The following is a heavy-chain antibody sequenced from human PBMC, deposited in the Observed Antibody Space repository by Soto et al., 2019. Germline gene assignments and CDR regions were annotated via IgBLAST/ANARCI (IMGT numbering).Heavy chain of an antibody. D-gene: IGHD3-10*01. J-gene: IGHJ1*01. CDR1: GFTFSNYW. Sequence: LRLSCGVSGFTFSNYWMSWVRQAPGKGLEWVANIKQDGSEKYYVDSVKGRFTISRDNAKNSLYLQMNSLGAEDTAVYFCASGLWTFQHWGQGTLVTVSS. V-gene: IGHV3-7*01. CDR2: IKQDGSEK. CDR3: ASGLWTFQH.